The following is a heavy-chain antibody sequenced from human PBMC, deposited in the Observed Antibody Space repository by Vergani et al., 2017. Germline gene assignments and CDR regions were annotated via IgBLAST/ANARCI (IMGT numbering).Heavy chain of an antibody. V-gene: IGHV3-7*02. CDR1: GFTFSSYW. CDR2: IKQDGSEK. D-gene: IGHD5-18*01. Sequence: EVQLVESGGGLVQPGGSLRLSCAASGFTFSSYWMSWVRQAPGKVLEWVANIKQDGSEKYYVDSVKGRFTLSRDNAKNSLYLQMNSLRAEDTAVYYCASGYSYGIFDYWGQGTLVTVSS. CDR3: ASGYSYGIFDY. J-gene: IGHJ4*02.